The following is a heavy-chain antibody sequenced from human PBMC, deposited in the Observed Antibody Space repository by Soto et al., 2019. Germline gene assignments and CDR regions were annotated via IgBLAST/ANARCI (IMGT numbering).Heavy chain of an antibody. CDR2: TIPIFGTA. CDR3: AGVGSCSGGSCYSSVYDYYGRVV. D-gene: IGHD2-15*01. Sequence: QVQLVQSGAEVKKPGSSVKVSCKASGGTFSSYAISWVRQAPGQGLEWMGGTIPIFGTANYAQKFQGRVTITADEFSSTAYMELSSLRSEDTAVYCCAGVGSCSGGSCYSSVYDYYGRVVWGQGTTVTVSS. CDR1: GGTFSSYA. J-gene: IGHJ6*02. V-gene: IGHV1-69*12.